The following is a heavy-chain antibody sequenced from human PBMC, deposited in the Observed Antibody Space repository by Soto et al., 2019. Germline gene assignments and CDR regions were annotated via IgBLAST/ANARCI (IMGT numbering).Heavy chain of an antibody. J-gene: IGHJ6*02. CDR3: GRGVMRHYGIDV. D-gene: IGHD3-16*01. Sequence: EVQLVESGGGLVQPGGSLRLSCAASGFTFSSYWLHWARQAPGKGLVWVSRINYDESDSGYAESVKGRFTISRDNAKNTLYLQITSLRAEDTAVYFCGRGVMRHYGIDVWGQGATVSVSS. CDR2: INYDESDS. V-gene: IGHV3-74*01. CDR1: GFTFSSYW.